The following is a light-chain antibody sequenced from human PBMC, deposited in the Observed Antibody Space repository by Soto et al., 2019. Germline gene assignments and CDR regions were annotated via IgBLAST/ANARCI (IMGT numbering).Light chain of an antibody. Sequence: QSVLTQPASVSGSPGQSITISCTGTSSDIGAFTFVSWYQQHPGKVPKLMIFEVNRRPSGVSDRFSGSKSGNTASLTISGLQAEDEGDYYCSSYTSSSTHVFGSGTKLTVL. V-gene: IGLV2-14*01. J-gene: IGLJ1*01. CDR3: SSYTSSSTHV. CDR1: SSDIGAFTF. CDR2: EVN.